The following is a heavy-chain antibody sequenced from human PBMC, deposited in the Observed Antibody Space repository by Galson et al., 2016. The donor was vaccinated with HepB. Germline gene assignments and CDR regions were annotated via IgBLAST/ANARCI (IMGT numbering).Heavy chain of an antibody. CDR1: GFTFGSYA. D-gene: IGHD3-22*01. Sequence: SLRLSCAASGFTFGSYAMSWVRQAPGKGLEWVSTITGSGGSTYYADSVKGRYIISRDNSKNTGHLQTNTLRAEDTAVYYCARDPPRWGDYHSSGSFDHWGQGTLVTVSS. J-gene: IGHJ4*02. CDR3: ARDPPRWGDYHSSGSFDH. CDR2: ITGSGGST. V-gene: IGHV3-23*01.